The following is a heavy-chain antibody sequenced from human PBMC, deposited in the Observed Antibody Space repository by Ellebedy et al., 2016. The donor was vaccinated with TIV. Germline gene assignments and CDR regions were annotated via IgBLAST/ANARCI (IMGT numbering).Heavy chain of an antibody. Sequence: SETLSLTXTVSGGSISSGGYYWSWIRQHPGKGLEWIGYIYYSGSTYYNPSLKSRVTISVDTSKNQFSLKLSSVTAADTAVYYCARGGWLQFYYFDYWGQGTLVTVSS. D-gene: IGHD5-24*01. V-gene: IGHV4-31*03. CDR3: ARGGWLQFYYFDY. J-gene: IGHJ4*02. CDR1: GGSISSGGYY. CDR2: IYYSGST.